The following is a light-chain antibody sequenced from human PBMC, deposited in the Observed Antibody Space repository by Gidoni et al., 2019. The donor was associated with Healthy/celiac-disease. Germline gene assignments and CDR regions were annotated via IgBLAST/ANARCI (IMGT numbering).Light chain of an antibody. CDR2: DAS. CDR1: QSVSSY. J-gene: IGKJ4*01. V-gene: IGKV3-11*01. Sequence: EIVLTHSPATLSLSPWERATLSCRASQSVSSYLAWYQQKPGQAPRLLTYDASNRATGIPARFSGSGSGTDFTLTISSLEPEEFAVDYCQQRSNWPSLTFGGGTKVEIK. CDR3: QQRSNWPSLT.